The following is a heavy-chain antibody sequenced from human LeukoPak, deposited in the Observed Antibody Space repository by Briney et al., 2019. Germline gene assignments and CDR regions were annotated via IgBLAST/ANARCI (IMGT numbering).Heavy chain of an antibody. CDR1: GFTFSNAW. CDR2: IKSKTDGGTT. V-gene: IGHV3-15*01. D-gene: IGHD6-13*01. CDR3: TTDGYSSSWYPLGLDY. Sequence: GSLRLSCAASGFTFSNAWMSWVRQAPGKGLEWVGRIKSKTDGGTTDYAAPVKSRFTISRDDSKNTLYLQMNSLKTEDTAVYYCTTDGYSSSWYPLGLDYWGQGTLVTVSS. J-gene: IGHJ4*02.